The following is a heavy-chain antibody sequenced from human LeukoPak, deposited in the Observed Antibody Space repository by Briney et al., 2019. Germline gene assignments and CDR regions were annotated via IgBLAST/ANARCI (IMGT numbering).Heavy chain of an antibody. CDR1: GFIFSDYA. Sequence: GGSLRLSCAASGFIFSDYAVNWVRQAPGKGLEWVSVISGGSGIVYYADSVKGRFTISRDNSKNTLYLQLNSLRAEDTAVYYCARVDYGDYAGEDYWGQGTLVTVSS. CDR3: ARVDYGDYAGEDY. J-gene: IGHJ4*02. CDR2: ISGGSGIV. V-gene: IGHV3-23*01. D-gene: IGHD4-17*01.